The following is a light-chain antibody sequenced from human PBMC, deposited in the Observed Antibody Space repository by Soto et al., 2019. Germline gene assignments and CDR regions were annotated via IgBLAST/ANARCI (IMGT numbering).Light chain of an antibody. CDR3: QQYGNSIPIT. Sequence: EIVLTQSSAIVSVSPWGRATLSCRASQSVSNNYLAWYQQKPGQAPRLLIYGASNRATGIPDRFSGSGSGTDFTLTISRLEPEDFAVYYCQQYGNSIPITFGQGTRLEIK. J-gene: IGKJ5*01. V-gene: IGKV3-20*01. CDR2: GAS. CDR1: QSVSNNY.